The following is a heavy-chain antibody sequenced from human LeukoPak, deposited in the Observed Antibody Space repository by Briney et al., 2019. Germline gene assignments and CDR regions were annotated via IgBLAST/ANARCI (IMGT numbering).Heavy chain of an antibody. J-gene: IGHJ4*02. Sequence: ASVKVSCKASGYTFTNYGISWVRQAPGQGLEWMGWISAYNGNTNYTQKLQGRVSMTTDTSTSTAYMELRSLRSDDTAVYYCARRLDYFDISGYHTLDYWGQGTQVTVSS. V-gene: IGHV1-18*01. CDR1: GYTFTNYG. D-gene: IGHD3-22*01. CDR2: ISAYNGNT. CDR3: ARRLDYFDISGYHTLDY.